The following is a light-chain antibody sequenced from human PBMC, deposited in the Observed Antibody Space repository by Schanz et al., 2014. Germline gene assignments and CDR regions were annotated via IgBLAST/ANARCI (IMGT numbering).Light chain of an antibody. CDR3: SSYAGSNNLGV. CDR1: SSDIGGNNH. Sequence: QSALTQAPSASGSPGQSVAISCTGTSSDIGGNNHVAWYQQHPGKAPKLIMYEVSNRPSGVPDRFSGSKSGNTASLTVSGLQAEDEADYYCSSYAGSNNLGVFGTGTKLTVL. V-gene: IGLV2-8*01. J-gene: IGLJ1*01. CDR2: EVS.